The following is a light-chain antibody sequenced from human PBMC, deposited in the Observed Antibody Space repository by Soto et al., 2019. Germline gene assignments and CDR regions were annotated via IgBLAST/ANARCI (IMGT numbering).Light chain of an antibody. CDR1: SSDVGGYNY. J-gene: IGLJ2*01. Sequence: QSALTQPASVSGSPGQSITISCTGTSSDVGGYNYVSWYQQHPGKAPKLMIYDVSNRPSGVSNRFSGSKSGNTASLTISGLQAEDEDDYYCSSYTSNSTLVVFGGGTKLTVL. CDR3: SSYTSNSTLVV. CDR2: DVS. V-gene: IGLV2-14*01.